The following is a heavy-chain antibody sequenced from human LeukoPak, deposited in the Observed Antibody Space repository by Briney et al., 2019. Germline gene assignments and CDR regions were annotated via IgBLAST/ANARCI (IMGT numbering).Heavy chain of an antibody. CDR2: IYTSGST. V-gene: IGHV4-61*02. CDR3: ARDIYYYYYMDV. CDR1: GGSISSGSYY. Sequence: SETLSLTCTASGGSISSGSYYWSWIRQPAGKGLEWIGRIYTSGSTNYNPSLKSRVTISVDTSKNQFSLKLSSVTAADTAVYYCARDIYYYYYMDVWGKGTTVTVSS. J-gene: IGHJ6*03.